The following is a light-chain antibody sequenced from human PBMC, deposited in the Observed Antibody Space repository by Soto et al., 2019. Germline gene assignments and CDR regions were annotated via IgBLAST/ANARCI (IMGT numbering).Light chain of an antibody. J-gene: IGKJ5*01. Sequence: EIVLTQSPGTLSLSPGERATLSYRASQSVSSNYLAWYQQKPGQAPRLLIYGASSRATGIPDRFSGSGSGTDFTLTISRLEPEDFAAYYCQQYGRSLPITFGQGTRLEIK. V-gene: IGKV3-20*01. CDR3: QQYGRSLPIT. CDR1: QSVSSNY. CDR2: GAS.